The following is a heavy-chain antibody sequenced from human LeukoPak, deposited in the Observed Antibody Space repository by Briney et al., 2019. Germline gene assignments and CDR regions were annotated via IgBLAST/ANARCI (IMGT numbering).Heavy chain of an antibody. J-gene: IGHJ4*02. CDR3: AKDIEGQRLAGNFDY. D-gene: IGHD6-25*01. CDR1: GFTFDDYA. CDR2: ISWNSGSI. Sequence: KPGRSLRLSCAASGFTFDDYAMHWVRQVPGKGLEWVSGISWNSGSIGYGDSVRGRFTISRDNAKNSLYLQMDSLRAEDTALYYCAKDIEGQRLAGNFDYWGQGTLVTVSS. V-gene: IGHV3-9*01.